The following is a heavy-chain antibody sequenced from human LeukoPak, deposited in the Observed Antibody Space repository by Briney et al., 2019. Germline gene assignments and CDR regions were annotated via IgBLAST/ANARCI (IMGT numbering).Heavy chain of an antibody. J-gene: IGHJ4*02. CDR3: ARGRGSSWYYFDS. Sequence: TSETLSLTCTVSGGSISSYYWSWVRQPAGKGLEWIGRIYASGNTNYNPSLKGRVTMTVDTSKNQFSLNLSSVTAADTAVYYCARGRGSSWYYFDSWGQGTLVTVSS. CDR2: IYASGNT. CDR1: GGSISSYY. D-gene: IGHD6-13*01. V-gene: IGHV4-4*07.